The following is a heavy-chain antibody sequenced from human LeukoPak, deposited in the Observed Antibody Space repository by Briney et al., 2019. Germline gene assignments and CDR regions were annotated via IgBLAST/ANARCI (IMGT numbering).Heavy chain of an antibody. Sequence: MSGGSLRLSCAASGFTFSSYFMGWVRQAPGKGLEWVSSISSSSSYIYYADSVKGRFTISRDNAKNSLYLQMNSLRAEDTAVYYCARDANYYGSGSFPWGQGTLVTVSS. D-gene: IGHD3-10*01. CDR2: ISSSSSYI. CDR1: GFTFSSYF. V-gene: IGHV3-21*01. J-gene: IGHJ4*02. CDR3: ARDANYYGSGSFP.